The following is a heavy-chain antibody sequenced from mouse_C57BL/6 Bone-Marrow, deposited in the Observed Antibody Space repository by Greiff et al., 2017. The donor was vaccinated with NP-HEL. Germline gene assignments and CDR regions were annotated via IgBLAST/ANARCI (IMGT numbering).Heavy chain of an antibody. Sequence: VQLQQSGPELVQPGASVKMSCKASGYTFTDYNMHWVHQSHGKSLEWIGYINPNNGGTSTNQKFKGKATLTVNKYSSTAYMELLSLTSEDAAVYYCARSPLIYYYDVYFDYWGQGTTLTVSS. D-gene: IGHD1-1*01. V-gene: IGHV1-22*01. CDR1: GYTFTDYN. CDR3: ARSPLIYYYDVYFDY. J-gene: IGHJ2*01. CDR2: INPNNGGT.